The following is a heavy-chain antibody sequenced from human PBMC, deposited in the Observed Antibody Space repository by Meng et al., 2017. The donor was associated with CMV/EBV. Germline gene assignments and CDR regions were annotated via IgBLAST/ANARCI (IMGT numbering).Heavy chain of an antibody. CDR3: APRRRYCSCGSCDSGIWFDP. D-gene: IGHD2-15*01. V-gene: IGHV2-5*02. J-gene: IGHJ5*02. CDR1: SVVG. Sequence: SVVGWRWIRPPLGWALEWLALIYWDDDKRYSPSLDSRLTITKDPSKNQVILTITNMDTVDTATYYCAPRRRYCSCGSCDSGIWFDPWGQGTLVTVSS. CDR2: IYWDDDK.